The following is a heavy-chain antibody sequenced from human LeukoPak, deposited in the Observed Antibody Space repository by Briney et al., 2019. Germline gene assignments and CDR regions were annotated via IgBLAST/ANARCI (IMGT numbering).Heavy chain of an antibody. V-gene: IGHV3-11*05. D-gene: IGHD2-15*01. CDR2: ISGDSRYT. J-gene: IGHJ2*01. CDR1: GFSFSGYY. Sequence: PGGSLRLSCTASGFSFSGYYMSWVRQAPGKGLEWISYISGDSRYTNYAESVRGRFTISRDNAKNSLYLQMSSLGADDAAVYFCARDGCSGVNCYVGWHFDVWGRGSLVTVSS. CDR3: ARDGCSGVNCYVGWHFDV.